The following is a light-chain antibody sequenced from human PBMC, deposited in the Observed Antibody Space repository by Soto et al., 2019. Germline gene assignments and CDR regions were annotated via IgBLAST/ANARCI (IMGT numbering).Light chain of an antibody. Sequence: EIVLTHSPGTLSFSPGEIATLSFRASQSVSSSYLAWYQQKPGQAPRLLIYGASSRATGIPDRFSGSGSGTDFTLTISSLQAEDVAVYYCQQYYSAPLTFGGGTKVDIK. CDR3: QQYYSAPLT. V-gene: IGKV3-20*01. J-gene: IGKJ4*01. CDR2: GAS. CDR1: QSVSSSY.